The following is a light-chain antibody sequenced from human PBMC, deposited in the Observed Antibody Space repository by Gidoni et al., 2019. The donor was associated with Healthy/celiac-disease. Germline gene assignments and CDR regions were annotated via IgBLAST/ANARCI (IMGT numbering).Light chain of an antibody. Sequence: DTVLTQSPGTLSLSPGERATLSCRASQSVSSSYLACDQQKPGQAPRLLIYGASSRATGIPDRFSGSGSGTDFTLTISGLKPEEFAVYYCQQYGSSPITFGQGTRLEIK. V-gene: IGKV3-20*01. CDR2: GAS. CDR3: QQYGSSPIT. J-gene: IGKJ5*01. CDR1: QSVSSSY.